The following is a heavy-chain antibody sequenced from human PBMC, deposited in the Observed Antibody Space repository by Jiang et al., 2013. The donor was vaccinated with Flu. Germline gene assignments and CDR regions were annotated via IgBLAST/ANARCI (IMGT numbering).Heavy chain of an antibody. CDR1: GGTFSSYA. V-gene: IGHV1-69*01. J-gene: IGHJ6*02. D-gene: IGHD5-18*01. CDR3: ARDTAMVGVYYYYYGMDV. CDR2: IIPIFGTA. Sequence: SGAEVKKPGSSVKVSCKASGGTFSSYAISWVRQAPGQGLEWMGGIIPIFGTANYAQKFQGRVTITADESTSTAYMELSSLRSEDTAVYYCARDTAMVGVYYYYYGMDVWGQGTTVTVSS.